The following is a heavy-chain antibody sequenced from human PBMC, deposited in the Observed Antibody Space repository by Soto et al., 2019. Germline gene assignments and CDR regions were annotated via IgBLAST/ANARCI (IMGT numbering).Heavy chain of an antibody. CDR1: GFTFTRYS. Sequence: GGSLRLSCAASGFTFTRYSMNWVRQAPGKWLEWVSSISSTTNYIYYVDSMKGRFTISRDNAKNSLYLEMNSLRAEDTAVYYCARESEDLTSNFDYWGQGTLVTVSS. J-gene: IGHJ4*02. CDR2: ISSTTNYI. CDR3: ARESEDLTSNFDY. V-gene: IGHV3-21*06.